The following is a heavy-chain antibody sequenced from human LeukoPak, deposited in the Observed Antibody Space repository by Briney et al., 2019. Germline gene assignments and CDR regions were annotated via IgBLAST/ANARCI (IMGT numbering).Heavy chain of an antibody. CDR2: INSDGRST. CDR3: ARGADSGYSSDN. Sequence: QAGGSLRLSCAASGFTFSNYWMHWVRHAPGKGLVWVSRINSDGRSTNYADSVKGRFTISRDNAKNTLYLQVNRLRAEDTAVYYCARGADSGYSSDNWGQGTLVSVSS. J-gene: IGHJ4*02. CDR1: GFTFSNYW. V-gene: IGHV3-74*01. D-gene: IGHD3-9*01.